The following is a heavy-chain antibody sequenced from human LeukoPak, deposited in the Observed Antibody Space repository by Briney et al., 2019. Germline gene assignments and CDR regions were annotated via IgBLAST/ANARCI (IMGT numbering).Heavy chain of an antibody. CDR3: ASRGPWFDP. CDR2: IYYSGST. CDR1: GGSVSSSGNY. J-gene: IGHJ5*02. Sequence: SETLSLTCSVSGGSVSSSGNYWGWIRQPPGKALEWIGSIYYSGSTNYNPSLKSRVTISVDKSKNQFSLKLSSVTAADTAVYYCASRGPWFDPWGQGTLVTVSS. V-gene: IGHV4-39*07.